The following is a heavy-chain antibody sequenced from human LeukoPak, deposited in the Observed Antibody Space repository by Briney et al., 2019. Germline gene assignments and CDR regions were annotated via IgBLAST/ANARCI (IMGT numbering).Heavy chain of an antibody. CDR3: AKGTSSGWYYFDY. V-gene: IGHV4-38-2*02. CDR1: GYSTTSGYY. Sequence: SETLSLTCTVSGYSTTSGYYWGWIRQPPGKGLEWIGSIYHSGDTYYNPFLKSRVTISVDTSKNQFSLKLDSVTAADTAVYYCAKGTSSGWYYFDYWGQGTLVTVSS. D-gene: IGHD6-19*01. J-gene: IGHJ4*02. CDR2: IYHSGDT.